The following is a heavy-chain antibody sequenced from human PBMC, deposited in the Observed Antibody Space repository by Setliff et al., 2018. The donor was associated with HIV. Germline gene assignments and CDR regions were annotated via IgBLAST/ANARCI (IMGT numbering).Heavy chain of an antibody. CDR3: ARCAIVLVPAYFDP. Sequence: SETLSLTCTVSGDSISTYCWIWIWQPSGKGLEWIGNIYTSGSTNYNPSLKSRVTISVDTSKNQFSLKLSSVTAADTALYFCARCAIVLVPAYFDPWGQGTLVTVSS. CDR2: IYTSGST. D-gene: IGHD2-2*01. CDR1: GDSISTYC. J-gene: IGHJ5*02. V-gene: IGHV4-4*09.